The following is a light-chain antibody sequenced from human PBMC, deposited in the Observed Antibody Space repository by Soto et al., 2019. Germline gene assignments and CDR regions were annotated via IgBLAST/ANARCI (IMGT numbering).Light chain of an antibody. J-gene: IGKJ3*01. Sequence: EIVLTQSPATLSLSPGERATLSCRASQSVSVNSLAWYQQKGGQAPRLLIYAASTRATGVPDRFSGTGSGTDFALTISRLETDDSAVYYCQQYGGSPGTFGPGTKVDI. CDR3: QQYGGSPGT. CDR2: AAS. CDR1: QSVSVNS. V-gene: IGKV3-20*01.